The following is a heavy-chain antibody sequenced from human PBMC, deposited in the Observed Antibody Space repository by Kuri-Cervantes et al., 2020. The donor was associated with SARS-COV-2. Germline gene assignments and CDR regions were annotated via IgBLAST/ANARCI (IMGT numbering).Heavy chain of an antibody. CDR1: GFTFSSYA. Sequence: GESLKISCVASGFTFSSYAIHCVRQAPGKGLEWVAVISDDGKKKYYADSVKGRFTISRDNSKNTVYLQMNSLRAEDTAVYYCARGHYDFWSGYHTQYYFDYWGQGTLVTVSS. CDR3: ARGHYDFWSGYHTQYYFDY. D-gene: IGHD3-3*01. J-gene: IGHJ4*02. CDR2: ISDDGKKK. V-gene: IGHV3-30*04.